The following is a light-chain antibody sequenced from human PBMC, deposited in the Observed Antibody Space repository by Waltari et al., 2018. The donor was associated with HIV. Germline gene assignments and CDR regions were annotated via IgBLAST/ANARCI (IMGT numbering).Light chain of an antibody. V-gene: IGLV2-8*01. Sequence: HSALPQPPSPSGSAEQSVTSSCIGTNSDVCASNYVSWYHQHPAKSPKLIIYDVTKRPSGVPDRFSGSKSGNTASLTVSGLQGEDEADYYCSSYADSDTPVVFGGGTKLTVL. J-gene: IGLJ2*01. CDR1: NSDVCASNY. CDR2: DVT. CDR3: SSYADSDTPVV.